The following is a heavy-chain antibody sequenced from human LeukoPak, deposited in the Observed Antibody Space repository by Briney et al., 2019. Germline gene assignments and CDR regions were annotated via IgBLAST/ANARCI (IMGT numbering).Heavy chain of an antibody. CDR3: AREDSSGYYEPFDY. J-gene: IGHJ4*02. CDR2: IYTSGST. V-gene: IGHV4-4*07. CDR1: GGSISSYY. Sequence: SETLSLTCTDSGGSISSYYWSWIRQPAGKGLEWIGRIYTSGSTNYNPSLKSRVTMSVDTSKNQFSLKLSSVTAADTAVYYCAREDSSGYYEPFDYWGQGTLVTVSS. D-gene: IGHD3-22*01.